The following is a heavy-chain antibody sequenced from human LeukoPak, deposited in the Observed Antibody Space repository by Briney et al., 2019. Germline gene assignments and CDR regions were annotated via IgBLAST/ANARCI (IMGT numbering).Heavy chain of an antibody. CDR1: GGSISGHY. CDR3: ARYDYYGSGSVDY. D-gene: IGHD3-10*01. CDR2: IYYSGSL. J-gene: IGHJ4*02. V-gene: IGHV4-59*11. Sequence: SETLSLTCTVSGGSISGHYWSWIRQPPGKGLEWIGYIYYSGSLNYNPSLKSRVTTSVDTSKNQFSLKLTSVTAADTAIYYCARYDYYGSGSVDYWGQGTLVTVSS.